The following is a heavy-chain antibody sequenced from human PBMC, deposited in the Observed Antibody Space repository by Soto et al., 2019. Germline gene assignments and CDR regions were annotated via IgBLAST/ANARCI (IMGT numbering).Heavy chain of an antibody. J-gene: IGHJ6*02. V-gene: IGHV3-15*01. Sequence: PGGSLRRSCAASGFTFSNALMSWVRQAPGKGLEWVGRIKSKTDGGTTDYAAPVKGRFTISRDDSKNTLYLQMNSLKTEDTAVYYCIRDIVVVPAATNYYGMDVWGQGTTVTVSS. CDR3: IRDIVVVPAATNYYGMDV. CDR2: IKSKTDGGTT. D-gene: IGHD2-2*01. CDR1: GFTFSNAL.